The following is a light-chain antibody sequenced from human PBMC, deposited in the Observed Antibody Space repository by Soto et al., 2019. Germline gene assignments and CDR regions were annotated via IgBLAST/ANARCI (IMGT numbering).Light chain of an antibody. CDR2: GAS. V-gene: IGKV3-20*01. J-gene: IGKJ2*01. CDR3: QQLNSYPYT. Sequence: EIVLTQSPGTLSLSPGERATLSCRASQIVSSTYLAWFQQKPGQAPRLLIYGASTRATGIPDRFSGSGSGTDFTLTITSLQREDLGTYFCQQLNSYPYTFGQGTKL. CDR1: QIVSSTY.